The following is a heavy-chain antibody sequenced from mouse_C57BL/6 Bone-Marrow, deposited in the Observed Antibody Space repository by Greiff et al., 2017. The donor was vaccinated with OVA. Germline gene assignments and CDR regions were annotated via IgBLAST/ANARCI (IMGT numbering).Heavy chain of an antibody. D-gene: IGHD2-5*01. CDR3: ARSRSNVYAMDY. Sequence: QVQLQQPGAELVKPGASVKLSCKASGYTFTSYWMHWVKQRPGQGLEWIGMIHPNSGSTNYNEKFKSKATLTVDKSSSTAYMQLSSLTSEDSAVYYWARSRSNVYAMDYWGQGTSVTVSS. CDR2: IHPNSGST. V-gene: IGHV1-64*01. J-gene: IGHJ4*01. CDR1: GYTFTSYW.